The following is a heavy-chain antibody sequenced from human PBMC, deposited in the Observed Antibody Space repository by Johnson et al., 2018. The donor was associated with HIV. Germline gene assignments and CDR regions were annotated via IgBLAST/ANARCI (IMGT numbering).Heavy chain of an antibody. D-gene: IGHD6-19*01. CDR1: GFTFSDYY. V-gene: IGHV3-11*04. J-gene: IGHJ3*02. CDR2: ISSSGSTI. Sequence: QVQLLESGGGLVQPGGSLRLSCAASGFTFSDYYMSWIRQAPGKGLEWVSYISSSGSTIYYADSVKGRFTISRDNAKNSLYLQMNSLRAEDTAVYYCARVRYSSGWPIYAFDIWGQGTVVIVSS. CDR3: ARVRYSSGWPIYAFDI.